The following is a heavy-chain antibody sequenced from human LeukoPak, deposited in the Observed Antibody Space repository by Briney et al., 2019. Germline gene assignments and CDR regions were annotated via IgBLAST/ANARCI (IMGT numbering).Heavy chain of an antibody. J-gene: IGHJ4*02. V-gene: IGHV4-39*01. CDR1: GGSFSGYY. CDR2: MYYSGGT. Sequence: SETLSLTCAVYGGSFSGYYWAWIRQPPGKGLEWIGSMYYSGGTYYNPSLKSRVTISVDTSKNQFSLKLSSVTAADTAVYYCARHVRSETYYLYFDNWGQGTLVTVSS. CDR3: ARHVRSETYYLYFDN. D-gene: IGHD3-10*01.